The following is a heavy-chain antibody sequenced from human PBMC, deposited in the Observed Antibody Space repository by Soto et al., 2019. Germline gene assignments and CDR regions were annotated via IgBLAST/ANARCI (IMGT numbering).Heavy chain of an antibody. Sequence: QVHLQESGPGLVKPSQTLSLYCAVSGASISSDAYHWSWIRQHPGKGLEWVGFISSRGRTYYNPALKTRLTISADTSKSLFFLHLTSVTAADSAMYFCACYRFTGTWSKFDYWGQGTLVTVSS. CDR2: ISSRGRT. V-gene: IGHV4-31*11. D-gene: IGHD3-16*02. CDR1: GASISSDAYH. J-gene: IGHJ4*02. CDR3: ACYRFTGTWSKFDY.